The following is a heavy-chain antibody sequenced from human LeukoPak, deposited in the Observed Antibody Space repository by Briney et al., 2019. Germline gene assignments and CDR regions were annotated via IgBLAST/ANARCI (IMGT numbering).Heavy chain of an antibody. CDR2: IYPGDSDT. D-gene: IGHD6-25*01. J-gene: IGHJ4*02. CDR3: ARYVAAGGRIEY. CDR1: GYSFTNYW. V-gene: IGHV5-51*01. Sequence: GESLKISCKGSGYSFTNYWIGWVRQMPGKGLEWMGIIYPGDSDTRYSPSFQGQVTMSADRSISTAYLQWSSLEASDTAMYYCARYVAAGGRIEYWGQGTLVTVSS.